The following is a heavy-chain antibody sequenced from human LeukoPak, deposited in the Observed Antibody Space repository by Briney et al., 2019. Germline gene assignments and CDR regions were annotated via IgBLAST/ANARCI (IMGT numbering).Heavy chain of an antibody. D-gene: IGHD1-26*01. CDR1: GFTFSSYA. CDR3: AREPLVGATSHLFDY. J-gene: IGHJ4*02. V-gene: IGHV3-30-3*01. Sequence: GGSPRLSCAASGFTFSSYAMHWVRQAPGKGLEWVAVISYDGSNKYYADSVKGRFTISRDNSKNTLYLQMNSLRAEDTAVYYCAREPLVGATSHLFDYWGQGTLVTVSS. CDR2: ISYDGSNK.